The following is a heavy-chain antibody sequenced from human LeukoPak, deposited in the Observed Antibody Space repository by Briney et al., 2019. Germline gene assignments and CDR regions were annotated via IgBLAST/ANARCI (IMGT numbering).Heavy chain of an antibody. CDR3: ARLTPLGYSSGWLNY. Sequence: SETLSLTCAVYGGSFSGYYWSWIRQPPGKGLEWIGEINHSGSTNYNPSLKSQVTISVDTSKNQFPLKLSSVTAADTAVYYCARLTPLGYSSGWLNYWGQGTLVTVSS. CDR1: GGSFSGYY. V-gene: IGHV4-34*01. J-gene: IGHJ4*02. CDR2: INHSGST. D-gene: IGHD6-19*01.